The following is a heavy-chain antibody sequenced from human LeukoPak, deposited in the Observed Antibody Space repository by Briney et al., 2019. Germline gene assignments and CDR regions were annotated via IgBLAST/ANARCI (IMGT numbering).Heavy chain of an antibody. CDR3: AREGSSYSMDV. CDR1: AXIFSSYW. CDR2: INSDGTST. Sequence: PGRSLRLSCAASAXIFSSYWMYWVRQAPGKGQVWVSRINSDGTSTTYADSVKGRFTISRDNAKNTLYLQMNSLRAEDTAVYYCAREGSSYSMDVWGQGTTVTVSS. J-gene: IGHJ6*02. V-gene: IGHV3-74*01.